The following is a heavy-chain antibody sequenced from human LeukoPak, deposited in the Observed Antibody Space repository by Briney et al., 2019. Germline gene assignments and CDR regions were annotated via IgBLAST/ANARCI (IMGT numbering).Heavy chain of an antibody. Sequence: SETLSLTCTVSGGSISSYYWSWIRQPPGKGLEWIGYIYYSGSTNYNPSLKSRVTISVDTSKNQFSLKLSSVTAADTAVYYCARDNYYDILTGYFNGAFDIWGQGTMVTVSS. V-gene: IGHV4-59*01. CDR2: IYYSGST. CDR3: ARDNYYDILTGYFNGAFDI. D-gene: IGHD3-9*01. J-gene: IGHJ3*02. CDR1: GGSISSYY.